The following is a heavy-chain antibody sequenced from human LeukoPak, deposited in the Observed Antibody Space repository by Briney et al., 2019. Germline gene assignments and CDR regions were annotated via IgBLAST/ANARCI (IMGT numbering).Heavy chain of an antibody. CDR2: IKQDGSDK. J-gene: IGHJ4*02. CDR1: GFTFSSYW. Sequence: GGSLRLSCAASGFTFSSYWMNWVRQAPGKGLEWVANIKQDGSDKYYVDSVKGRFTISRDNAKNSLYLQMNSLRAEDTAVYYCAIIPRAAAGPSARSPFHYWGQGTLVTVSS. D-gene: IGHD6-13*01. V-gene: IGHV3-7*01. CDR3: AIIPRAAAGPSARSPFHY.